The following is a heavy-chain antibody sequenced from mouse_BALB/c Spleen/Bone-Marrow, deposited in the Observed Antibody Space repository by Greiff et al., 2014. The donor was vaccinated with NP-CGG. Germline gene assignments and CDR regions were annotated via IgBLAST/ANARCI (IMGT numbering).Heavy chain of an antibody. Sequence: VQLQQSGPELVKPGASVKVSCKASGYAFTSYNMYWVKQSHGKSLEWIGHIDPYNGGTSYNQKFKGKATVTVDKSSSTAYMNLNSLTSEDSAVYYCARENYGSSPAYWGQGTLVTVSA. J-gene: IGHJ3*01. CDR1: GYAFTSYN. V-gene: IGHV1S135*01. CDR2: IDPYNGGT. CDR3: ARENYGSSPAY. D-gene: IGHD1-1*01.